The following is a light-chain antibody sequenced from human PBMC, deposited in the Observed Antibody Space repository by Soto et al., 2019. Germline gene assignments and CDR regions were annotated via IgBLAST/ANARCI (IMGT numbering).Light chain of an antibody. Sequence: QSALTQPPSASGTPGQRVTISCSGSSSSIGSNTVNWYQQLPGTAPKLLIYSNDQRPSGVPDRFSGSKSGTSASLAISGLQSEDEADSYCAAWDDSLNGPVFGGGTQLTVL. V-gene: IGLV1-44*01. CDR2: SND. CDR1: SSSIGSNT. CDR3: AAWDDSLNGPV. J-gene: IGLJ2*01.